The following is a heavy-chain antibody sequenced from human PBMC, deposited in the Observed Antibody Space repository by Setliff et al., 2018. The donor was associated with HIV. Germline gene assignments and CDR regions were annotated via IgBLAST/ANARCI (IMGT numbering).Heavy chain of an antibody. V-gene: IGHV4-34*01. J-gene: IGHJ4*02. CDR2: TSHSGKT. Sequence: SETLSLTCAVYGGPLSGHYWSWIRQPPGQGLEWIGETSHSGKTNYNPSLKSRVTISVDTSKNQFSLKLTSVTAADTAVYYCVTSSSWSSRLNFWGPGMLVAVSS. CDR1: GGPLSGHY. CDR3: VTSSSWSSRLNF. D-gene: IGHD2-2*01.